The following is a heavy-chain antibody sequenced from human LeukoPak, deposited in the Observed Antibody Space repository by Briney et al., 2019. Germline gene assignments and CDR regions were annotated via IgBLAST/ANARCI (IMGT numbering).Heavy chain of an antibody. J-gene: IGHJ4*02. CDR3: ARETVVATDFDY. V-gene: IGHV1-2*02. CDR2: INPHSGVT. CDR1: GYTFTGYY. Sequence: ASVKVSCKTSGYTFTGYYIHWVRQAPGQGLEWMGWINPHSGVTNYAQKFQGRVTMTRDTSISTAYMELSRLRSDDTAVYYCARETVVATDFDYWGQGTLVTVSS. D-gene: IGHD5-12*01.